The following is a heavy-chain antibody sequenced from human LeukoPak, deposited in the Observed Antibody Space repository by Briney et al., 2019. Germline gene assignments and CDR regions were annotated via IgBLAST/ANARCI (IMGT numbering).Heavy chain of an antibody. CDR1: GFTFTNFW. CDR3: AELGITMIGGV. CDR2: IKQDGSKK. D-gene: IGHD3-10*02. Sequence: PGGSLRLSCAASGFTFTNFWMTWVRQAPGKGLEWVANIKQDGSKKYYADSVEGRFTISRDNAKNSLYLQMNSLRAEDTAVYYCAELGITMIGGVWGKGTTVTISS. J-gene: IGHJ6*04. V-gene: IGHV3-7*01.